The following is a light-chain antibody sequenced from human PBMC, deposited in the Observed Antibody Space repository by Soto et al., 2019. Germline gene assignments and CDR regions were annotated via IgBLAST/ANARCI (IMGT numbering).Light chain of an antibody. Sequence: LTQPASVSGSPGQSITISCTGTSSDVGSYNLVSWYQQHPGKAPKLMIYEGSKRPSGVSNRFSGSKSGNTASLTISGLQAEDEADYYCCSYAGSSTYVFGTGTKLTVL. CDR1: SSDVGSYNL. V-gene: IGLV2-23*01. CDR3: CSYAGSSTYV. CDR2: EGS. J-gene: IGLJ1*01.